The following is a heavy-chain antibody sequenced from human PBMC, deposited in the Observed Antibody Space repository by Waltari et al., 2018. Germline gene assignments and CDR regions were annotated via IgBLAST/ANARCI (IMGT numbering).Heavy chain of an antibody. Sequence: QVQLQESGPGLVKPSETLSLTCTVSGGSISSYYWSWIRQPAGKGLEWIGRIYTSGSTNYNPSLKSRVTMSVDTSKNQFSLKLSSVTAADTAMYYCARGSYYDFWSGSRYFDLWGRGTLVTVSS. J-gene: IGHJ2*01. D-gene: IGHD3-3*01. CDR2: IYTSGST. V-gene: IGHV4-4*07. CDR1: GGSISSYY. CDR3: ARGSYYDFWSGSRYFDL.